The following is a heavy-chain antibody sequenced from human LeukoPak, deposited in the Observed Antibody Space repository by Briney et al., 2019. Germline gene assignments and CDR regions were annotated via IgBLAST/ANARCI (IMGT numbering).Heavy chain of an antibody. CDR1: GLTFRTYA. CDR3: AKDDRWLQFCC. D-gene: IGHD5-24*01. Sequence: GGSLRLSCAVSGLTFRTYAMSWVRQAPGKGLEWVSGIIPSGHTTYYADSVRGRFTISRDNSRNTLYLQMNSLRAEDTAVYYCAKDDRWLQFCCWGQGTLVTVSA. V-gene: IGHV3-23*01. CDR2: IIPSGHTT. J-gene: IGHJ4*02.